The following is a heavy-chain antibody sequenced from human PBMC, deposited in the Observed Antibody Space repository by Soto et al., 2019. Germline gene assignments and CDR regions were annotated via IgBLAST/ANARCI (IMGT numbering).Heavy chain of an antibody. V-gene: IGHV1-8*01. CDR2: MNPNSGNT. J-gene: IGHJ4*02. CDR3: ARPPPEWGFDY. D-gene: IGHD1-26*01. CDR1: GYTFTNYG. Sequence: ASVKVSCKASGYTFTNYGINWVRQASGQGLEWMGWMNPNSGNTGYAQKFQGRVTMTRNTSISTAYMELSSLRSEDTAVYYCARPPPEWGFDYGGRGPLVPVS.